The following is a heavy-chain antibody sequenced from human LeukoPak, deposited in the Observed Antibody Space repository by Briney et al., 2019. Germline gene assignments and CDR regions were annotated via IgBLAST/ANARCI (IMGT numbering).Heavy chain of an antibody. CDR3: AADLDCSGGSCYSNLDY. CDR1: GLTFTSSA. Sequence: VASEKVSCKASGLTFTSSAMQWVRQARGQRLEWIGWIVVGSGNTNYAQKFQERVTITRDMSTSTAYMELSSLRSEDTAVYYCAADLDCSGGSCYSNLDYWGQGTLVTVSS. J-gene: IGHJ4*02. CDR2: IVVGSGNT. V-gene: IGHV1-58*02. D-gene: IGHD2-15*01.